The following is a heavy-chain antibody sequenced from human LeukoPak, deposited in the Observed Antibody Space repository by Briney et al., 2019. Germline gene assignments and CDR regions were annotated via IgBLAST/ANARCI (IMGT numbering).Heavy chain of an antibody. V-gene: IGHV4-34*01. J-gene: IGHJ4*02. Sequence: SETLSLTCAVYGGSFSGYYWCWIRQPPGKGLEWIGSIYHSGSTYYNPSLKSRVTISVDTSKNQFSLKLSSVTAADTAVYYCARVFDYGYYFDYWGQGTLVTVSS. CDR3: ARVFDYGYYFDY. CDR2: IYHSGST. D-gene: IGHD4-17*01. CDR1: GGSFSGYY.